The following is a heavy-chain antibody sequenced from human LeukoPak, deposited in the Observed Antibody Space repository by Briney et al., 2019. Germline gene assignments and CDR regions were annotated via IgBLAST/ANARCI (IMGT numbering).Heavy chain of an antibody. CDR1: GFTFSSHT. CDR2: ISSSSYI. CDR3: AREAEDQYGSGSTGGYFDY. V-gene: IGHV3-21*01. D-gene: IGHD3-10*01. Sequence: GGSLRLSCAASGFTFSSHTMNWVRQAPGKGLEWVSSISSSSYIYYADSVKGRFTISRDNAKKSLYLEMNSLRAEDTAVYYCAREAEDQYGSGSTGGYFDYWGQGTLVTVSS. J-gene: IGHJ4*02.